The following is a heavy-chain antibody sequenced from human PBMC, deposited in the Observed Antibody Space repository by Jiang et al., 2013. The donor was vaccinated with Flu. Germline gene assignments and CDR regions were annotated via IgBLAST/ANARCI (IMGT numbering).Heavy chain of an antibody. J-gene: IGHJ4*02. Sequence: GAEVKKPGESLRISCQGSGYSFTSYWITWVRQMPGKGLEWMGKIDPSDSYVNYSPSFQGHVTMSADKSISTAYLQWSSLKASDTAMYYCARVPSVLYYYDSSGSPVVDYWGQGTLVTVSS. V-gene: IGHV5-10-1*01. D-gene: IGHD3-22*01. CDR2: IDPSDSYV. CDR3: ARVPSVLYYYDSSGSPVVDY. CDR1: GYSFTSYW.